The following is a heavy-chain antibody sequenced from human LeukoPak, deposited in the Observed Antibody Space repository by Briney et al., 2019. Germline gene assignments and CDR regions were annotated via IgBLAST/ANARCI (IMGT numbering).Heavy chain of an antibody. CDR2: IYTSGST. Sequence: SVTLSLTCTVSGGSISSYYWSWIRQPAGKRLEWIGRIYTSGSTNYNPSLQSRVTMSVDTSKNQFSLRLSSVTAADTAVYYCARGLYSSGWYWFDPWGQGTLVTVSS. J-gene: IGHJ5*02. D-gene: IGHD6-19*01. CDR1: GGSISSYY. V-gene: IGHV4-4*07. CDR3: ARGLYSSGWYWFDP.